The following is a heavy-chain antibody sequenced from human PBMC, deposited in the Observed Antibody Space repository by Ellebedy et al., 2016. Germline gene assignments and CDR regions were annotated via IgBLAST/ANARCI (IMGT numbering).Heavy chain of an antibody. Sequence: GESLKISCAASGFTFSSYGMHWVRQAPGKGLEWVAVISYDGSNKYYADSVKGRFTISRDNSKNTLYLQMNSLRAEDTAVYYCAKDPTRFGELLDYWGQGTLVTVSS. D-gene: IGHD3-10*01. CDR2: ISYDGSNK. CDR1: GFTFSSYG. CDR3: AKDPTRFGELLDY. J-gene: IGHJ4*02. V-gene: IGHV3-30*18.